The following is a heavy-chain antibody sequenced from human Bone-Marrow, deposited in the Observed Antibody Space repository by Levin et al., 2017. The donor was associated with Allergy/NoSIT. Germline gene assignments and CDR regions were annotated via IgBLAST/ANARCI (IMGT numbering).Heavy chain of an antibody. CDR1: GFTFSNSS. D-gene: IGHD6-13*01. CDR2: ISDSSSSI. Sequence: ETLSLTCAASGFTFSNSSMNWVRQAPGKGLEWVSYISDSSSSIFYADSVKGRFTISRDNAKNSLFLQMNSLRDEDTAVYYCARDCPHLSYSSTWYYYYGTDVWGQGTTVTVS. J-gene: IGHJ6*02. V-gene: IGHV3-48*02. CDR3: ARDCPHLSYSSTWYYYYGTDV.